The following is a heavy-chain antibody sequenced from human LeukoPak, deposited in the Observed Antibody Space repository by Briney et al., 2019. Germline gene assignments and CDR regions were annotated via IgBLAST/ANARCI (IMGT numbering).Heavy chain of an antibody. Sequence: GGSLRLSCTVSGFTVSSNSMSWVRQAPGKGLEWVSAISGSGGSTYYADSVKGRFTISRDNSKNTLYLQMNSLRAEDTAVYYCAKALEVTAISSFDYWGQGTLVTVSS. D-gene: IGHD2-21*02. J-gene: IGHJ4*02. CDR2: ISGSGGST. CDR1: GFTVSSNS. V-gene: IGHV3-23*01. CDR3: AKALEVTAISSFDY.